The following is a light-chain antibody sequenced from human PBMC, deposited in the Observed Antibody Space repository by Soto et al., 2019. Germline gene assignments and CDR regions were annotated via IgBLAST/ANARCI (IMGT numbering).Light chain of an antibody. Sequence: IQVTHSPSSLSASFGDRGTITCRASQDIKNYLNWYQRKPGTAPRLLIYAASNLHSGVPSTFSASGSGTDFALNISSLQADDFGTYYCQQGFSLPWTFGQGTKVDIK. CDR2: AAS. CDR3: QQGFSLPWT. V-gene: IGKV1-39*01. J-gene: IGKJ1*01. CDR1: QDIKNY.